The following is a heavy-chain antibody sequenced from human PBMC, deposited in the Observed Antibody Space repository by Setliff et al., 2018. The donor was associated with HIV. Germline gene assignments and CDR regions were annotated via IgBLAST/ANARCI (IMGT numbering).Heavy chain of an antibody. CDR3: ARDDVGYCSGGSCYHLFDTFDI. J-gene: IGHJ3*02. Sequence: ASVKVSCKASGYTFINYGISWVRQAPGQGLEWMGWISAYNGNTNYAQQLQGRVTMTTDTSTSTAYMELRSLRSDDTAVYYCARDDVGYCSGGSCYHLFDTFDIWGQGTVVTVSS. D-gene: IGHD2-15*01. CDR2: ISAYNGNT. V-gene: IGHV1-18*01. CDR1: GYTFINYG.